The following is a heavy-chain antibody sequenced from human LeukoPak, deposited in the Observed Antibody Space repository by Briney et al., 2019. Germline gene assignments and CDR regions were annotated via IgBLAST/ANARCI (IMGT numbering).Heavy chain of an antibody. CDR1: GGSFSGYY. Sequence: PSETLSLTCVVYGGSFSGYYWSWIRQPPGKGLEWIGEINHSGSTNYNPSLKSRVTISVDTSKNQFSLKLNSVTAADTAVYYCARGLKGSGWYTYYYYMDVWGKGTTVTVSS. V-gene: IGHV4-34*01. CDR2: INHSGST. CDR3: ARGLKGSGWYTYYYYMDV. D-gene: IGHD6-19*01. J-gene: IGHJ6*03.